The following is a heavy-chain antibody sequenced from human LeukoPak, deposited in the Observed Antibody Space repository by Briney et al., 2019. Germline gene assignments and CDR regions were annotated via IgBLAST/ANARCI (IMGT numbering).Heavy chain of an antibody. V-gene: IGHV4-61*08. D-gene: IGHD2-8*01. J-gene: IGHJ4*02. CDR2: IYYTGRT. CDR3: ARRIESLYYFDY. Sequence: SETLSLTCAVSGGSVSSSGYYWSWIRQPPGKGLEWIAYIYYTGRTNYNPSLKSRVAISLDTSNSQFSLKLSSVTAADTAVYYCARRIESLYYFDYWGQGTLVTVSS. CDR1: GGSVSSSGYY.